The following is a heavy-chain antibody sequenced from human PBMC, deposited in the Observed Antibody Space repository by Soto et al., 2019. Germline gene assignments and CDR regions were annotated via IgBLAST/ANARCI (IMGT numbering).Heavy chain of an antibody. CDR1: GYTFTSYG. CDR3: ARDEGAAMPHFFDY. J-gene: IGHJ4*02. Sequence: ASVKVSCKASGYTFTSYGISWVRQAPGQGLEWMGWISAYNGNTNYAQNLQGRVTMATDTSTSTAYMELRSLRSDDTAVYYCARDEGAAMPHFFDYWGQGTPVTVSS. CDR2: ISAYNGNT. V-gene: IGHV1-18*04. D-gene: IGHD2-2*01.